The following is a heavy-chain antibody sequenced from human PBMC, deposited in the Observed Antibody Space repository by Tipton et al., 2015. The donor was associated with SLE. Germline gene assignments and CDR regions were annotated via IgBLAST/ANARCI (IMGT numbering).Heavy chain of an antibody. CDR2: LKSKSDGGTT. D-gene: IGHD6-6*01. J-gene: IGHJ4*02. CDR3: TTDRGIAVRPLFDY. Sequence: GSLRLSCAASELTFNNAWMGWVRQVPRKGLEWVGRLKSKSDGGTTDYAAPVKGRFTISKDDSKNTLHLQMNSLKTEDTAVYYCTTDRGIAVRPLFDYWGQGALVTVSS. V-gene: IGHV3-15*01. CDR1: ELTFNNAW.